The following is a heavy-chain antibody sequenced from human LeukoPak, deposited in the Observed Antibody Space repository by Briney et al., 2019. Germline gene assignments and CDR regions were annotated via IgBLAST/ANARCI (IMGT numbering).Heavy chain of an antibody. CDR3: AKDPNGDYIGAFDI. J-gene: IGHJ3*02. D-gene: IGHD4-17*01. CDR2: ISGSGGST. Sequence: PGGSLRLSCTTPKFNFHNYGLTWVRQAPGKELEWVSSISGSGGSTQYAASVQGRFTISRDNSKNTLYLRMNSLRAEDTAVYYCAKDPNGDYIGAFDIWGQGTMVTVSS. V-gene: IGHV3-23*01. CDR1: KFNFHNYG.